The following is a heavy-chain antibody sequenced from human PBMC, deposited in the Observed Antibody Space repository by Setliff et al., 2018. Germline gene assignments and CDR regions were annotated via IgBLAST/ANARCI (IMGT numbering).Heavy chain of an antibody. CDR3: ARHRWAIDDAFDI. CDR2: IDPGDSYA. CDR1: GYNFANHW. V-gene: IGHV5-10-1*01. J-gene: IGHJ3*02. D-gene: IGHD3-16*02. Sequence: GESLKISCQASGYNFANHWIAWVRLMPGKGLEYMGRIDPGDSYADYSPSFEGLVTISADKSRTTVYLQWTSLQASDTALYLCARHRWAIDDAFDIWGQGTMVTVSS.